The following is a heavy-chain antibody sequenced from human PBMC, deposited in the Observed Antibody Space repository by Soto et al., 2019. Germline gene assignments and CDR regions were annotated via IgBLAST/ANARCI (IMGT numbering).Heavy chain of an antibody. CDR2: ISYDGSNK. D-gene: IGHD5-12*01. V-gene: IGHV3-30*18. CDR1: GFTFSSYG. J-gene: IGHJ4*02. CDR3: AKDRTWSPSGPPGDY. Sequence: HPGGSLRLSCAASGFTFSSYGMHWVRQAPGKGLEWVAVISYDGSNKYYADSVKGRFTISRDNSRNTLYLQMNSLRAEDTAVYYCAKDRTWSPSGPPGDYWGQGTLVTVSS.